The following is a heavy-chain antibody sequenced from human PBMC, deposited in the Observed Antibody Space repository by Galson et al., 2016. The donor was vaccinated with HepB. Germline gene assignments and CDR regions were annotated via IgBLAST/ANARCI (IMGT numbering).Heavy chain of an antibody. CDR1: GYTLSSYT. V-gene: IGHV1-3*01. CDR3: AKEWAKDTGRRDY. Sequence: SVKVSCKASGYTLSSYTMHWVRQAPGQGLEWMGWINAGDGDTRYSQRFQGRIAIIRDTSANTAYIELTSLTPGDTAVYYCAKEWAKDTGRRDYWGQGTPVTVS. J-gene: IGHJ4*02. CDR2: INAGDGDT. D-gene: IGHD3-3*01.